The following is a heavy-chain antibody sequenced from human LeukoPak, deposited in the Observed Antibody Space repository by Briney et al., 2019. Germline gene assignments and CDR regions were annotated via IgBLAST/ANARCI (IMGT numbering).Heavy chain of an antibody. J-gene: IGHJ6*01. D-gene: IGHD6-19*01. CDR2: VSLDGIT. V-gene: IGHV4-4*02. CDR1: GFTVSSNY. Sequence: GSLRLSCAASGFTVSSNYMSWVRQAPGKGLEWIGDVSLDGITNYNPSFLGRVTISLDKSAKQVSLRLTSVTAADTAIYYCARDSSAPRSYFALDVWGQGTTVTVSS. CDR3: ARDSSAPRSYFALDV.